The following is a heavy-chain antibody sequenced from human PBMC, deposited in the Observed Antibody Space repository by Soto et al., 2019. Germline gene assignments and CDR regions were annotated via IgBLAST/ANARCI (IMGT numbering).Heavy chain of an antibody. CDR3: ARDWGGGSYAY. CDR2: IGRSGSNI. CDR1: GFTFSDYY. D-gene: IGHD1-26*01. V-gene: IGHV3-11*01. Sequence: QVQLVESGGGLVKPGGSLRLSCAASGFTFSDYYMSWIRQAPGKGLEGVSYIGRSGSNIHYADSVKGRFTISRDNAKNSMYLHMNSLRAEDTAVYYCARDWGGGSYAYWGQGTLVTVSS. J-gene: IGHJ4*02.